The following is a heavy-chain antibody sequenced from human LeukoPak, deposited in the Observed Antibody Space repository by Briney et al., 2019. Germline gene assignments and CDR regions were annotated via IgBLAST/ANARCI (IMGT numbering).Heavy chain of an antibody. J-gene: IGHJ4*02. CDR2: IYSGGST. CDR3: AVIATSFDY. D-gene: IGHD2-21*01. V-gene: IGHV3-66*01. CDR1: GFTVSSNH. Sequence: GGSLRLSCAASGFTVSSNHMSCGRQAPGKGLEWVSVIYSGGSTNYAESVKGRFTISRDNSKNTLYLQMNSLRAEDTAVYYCAVIATSFDYWGQKTLVTVSS.